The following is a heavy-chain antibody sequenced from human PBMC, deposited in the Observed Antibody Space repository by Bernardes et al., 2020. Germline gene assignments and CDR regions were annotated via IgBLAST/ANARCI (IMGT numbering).Heavy chain of an antibody. CDR1: GFTFSSYG. CDR3: AKTPGSGGYYFDY. J-gene: IGHJ4*02. D-gene: IGHD2-15*01. V-gene: IGHV3-30*18. CDR2: ISYDGSNK. Sequence: GGSLRLSCAASGFTFSSYGMHWVRQAPGKGLEWVAVISYDGSNKYYADSVKGRFTISRDNSKNTLYLQMNSLRAEDTAVYYCAKTPGSGGYYFDYWGQGTLVTVSS.